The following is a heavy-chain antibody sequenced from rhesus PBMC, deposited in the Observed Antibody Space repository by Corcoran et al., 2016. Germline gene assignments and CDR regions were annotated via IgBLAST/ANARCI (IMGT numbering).Heavy chain of an antibody. CDR1: CGSISRSNW. CDR3: ARAWNTGSYLFDY. Sequence: QVQLQESGPGLVKPSATLSLTCAVSCGSISRSNWWRWIRQPPGKGLEWIGGIYSNSESTNSNPSLKSRVTISKDTSKNQFSLKLSSVTAEDTAVYHCARAWNTGSYLFDYWGQGVLVTVSS. J-gene: IGHJ4*01. D-gene: IGHD6-25*01. V-gene: IGHV4S12*01. CDR2: IYSNSEST.